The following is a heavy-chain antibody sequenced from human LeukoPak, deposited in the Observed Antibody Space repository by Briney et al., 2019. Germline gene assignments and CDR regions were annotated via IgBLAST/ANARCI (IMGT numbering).Heavy chain of an antibody. D-gene: IGHD5-12*01. J-gene: IGHJ4*02. CDR1: GFTFSSYG. CDR3: AKLQRGYSGSRLYYFDY. CDR2: ISGSGGST. V-gene: IGHV3-23*01. Sequence: PGGSLRLSCAASGFTFSSYGMHWVRQAPGKGLEWVSAISGSGGSTYYADSVKGRFTISRDNSKNTLYLQMNSLRAEDTAVYYCAKLQRGYSGSRLYYFDYWGQGTLVTVSS.